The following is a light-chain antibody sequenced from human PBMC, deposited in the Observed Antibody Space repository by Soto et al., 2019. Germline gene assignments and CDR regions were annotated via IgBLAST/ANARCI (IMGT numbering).Light chain of an antibody. V-gene: IGLV1-51*02. Sequence: QSVLTQPPSVSAAPGQKVTISCSGSSSNIANNYVSWYQQLPGTAPKLLIYENDKRPSVIPDRFSGSKSGTSATLGITGLQTGDEADYYCGTWDSSLSAGVFGGGTKVTVL. J-gene: IGLJ3*02. CDR1: SSNIANNY. CDR2: END. CDR3: GTWDSSLSAGV.